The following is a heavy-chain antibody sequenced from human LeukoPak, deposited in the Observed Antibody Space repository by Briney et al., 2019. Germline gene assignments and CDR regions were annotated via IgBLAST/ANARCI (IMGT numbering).Heavy chain of an antibody. CDR1: GYTFTSYY. CDR3: AKVWFGDATEGWFDP. J-gene: IGHJ5*02. V-gene: IGHV1-46*01. Sequence: PTASVKVSCKASGYTFTSYYMHWVRQAPGQGLEWMGIINPSGGSTSYAQKFQGRVTMTRDTSTSTVYMELSSLRSEDTAVYYCAKVWFGDATEGWFDPWGQGTLVTVSS. D-gene: IGHD3-10*01. CDR2: INPSGGST.